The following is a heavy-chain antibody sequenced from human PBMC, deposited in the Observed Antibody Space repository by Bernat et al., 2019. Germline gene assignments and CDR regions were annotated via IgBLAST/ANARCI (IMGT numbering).Heavy chain of an antibody. J-gene: IGHJ4*02. CDR3: ASRRLDYGAKYSCDY. Sequence: VQLQESGPGLVKSSETLSLTCTVSGGSISSSDYFWGWIRQPPGKGLEWIGTISYSGSTYYNPSLKSRVTISADRSKNQLSLRLSSVTAADTAVYYCASRRLDYGAKYSCDYWGQGTLVTVSS. CDR2: ISYSGST. V-gene: IGHV4-39*01. D-gene: IGHD4-17*01. CDR1: GGSISSSDYF.